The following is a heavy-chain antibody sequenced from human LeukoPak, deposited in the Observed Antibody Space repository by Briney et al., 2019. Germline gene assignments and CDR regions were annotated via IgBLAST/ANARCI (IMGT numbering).Heavy chain of an antibody. D-gene: IGHD3-10*01. CDR1: GGSISSHY. CDR2: IYYSGST. J-gene: IGHJ6*03. Sequence: SETLSLTCTVSGGSISSHYWSWVRQPPGKGLEWIGYIYYSGSTNYNPSLKSRVTISVDTSKNQFSLKLSSVTAADTAVYYCARGGTMVRGVTDYYYYYYMDVWGKGTTVTVSS. CDR3: ARGGTMVRGVTDYYYYYYMDV. V-gene: IGHV4-59*11.